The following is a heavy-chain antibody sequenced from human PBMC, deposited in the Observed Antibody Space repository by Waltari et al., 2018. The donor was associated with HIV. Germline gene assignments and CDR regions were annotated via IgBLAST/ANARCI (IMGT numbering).Heavy chain of an antibody. V-gene: IGHV4-39*07. CDR3: ARRSVAGRAREWFDP. CDR1: GGSISSSSYY. Sequence: QLQLQESGPGLVKPSETLSLTCTVSGGSISSSSYYWGWIRQPPGKGLEWIGSIYYSGSTYYNPSLKSRVTISVDTSKNQFSLKLSSVTAADTAVYYCARRSVAGRAREWFDPWGQGTLVTVSS. D-gene: IGHD6-19*01. J-gene: IGHJ5*02. CDR2: IYYSGST.